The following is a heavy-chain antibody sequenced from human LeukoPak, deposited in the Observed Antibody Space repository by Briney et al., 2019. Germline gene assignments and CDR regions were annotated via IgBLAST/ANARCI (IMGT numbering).Heavy chain of an antibody. CDR3: ARASRDYYDSSGYYSMGY. CDR2: ISAYNGNT. J-gene: IGHJ4*02. CDR1: GYTFTSYG. D-gene: IGHD3-22*01. Sequence: GASVKVSCKASGYTFTSYGISWVRQAPGQGLEWMGWISAYNGNTNYAQKLQGRVTMTTDTSTSTAYMELRSLRSDDTAVYYCARASRDYYDSSGYYSMGYWGQGTLVTVSS. V-gene: IGHV1-18*01.